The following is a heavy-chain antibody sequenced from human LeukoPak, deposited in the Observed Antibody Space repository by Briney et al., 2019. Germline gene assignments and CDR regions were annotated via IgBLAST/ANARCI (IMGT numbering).Heavy chain of an antibody. Sequence: GASVKVSCKASGGTFSSYAFSWVRQAPGQGLEWMGGIIPIFGAPNYAQKFQGRVTITADESTSTAYMELSSLRSEDTAVYYCARGRLRSYGSGSYLFDYWGQGTLVTVSS. V-gene: IGHV1-69*13. CDR3: ARGRLRSYGSGSYLFDY. D-gene: IGHD3-10*01. J-gene: IGHJ4*02. CDR1: GGTFSSYA. CDR2: IIPIFGAP.